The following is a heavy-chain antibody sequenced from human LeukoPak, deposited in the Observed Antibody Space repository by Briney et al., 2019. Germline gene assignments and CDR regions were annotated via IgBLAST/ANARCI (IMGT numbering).Heavy chain of an antibody. D-gene: IGHD2-2*01. CDR2: IKSKTDGGTT. Sequence: GGSLRLSCAASGFTFSNAWMSWVRQAPGKGLEWVGRIKSKTDGGTTDYAAPVKGRFTISRDDSKNTLYLQMNSLKTEDTAVYYCTTTAAHLYYFDYWGQGTLVTVSS. CDR1: GFTFSNAW. V-gene: IGHV3-15*01. J-gene: IGHJ4*02. CDR3: TTTAAHLYYFDY.